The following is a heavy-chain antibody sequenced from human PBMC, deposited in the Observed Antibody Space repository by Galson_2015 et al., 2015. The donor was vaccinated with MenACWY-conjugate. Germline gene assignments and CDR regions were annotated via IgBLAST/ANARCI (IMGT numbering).Heavy chain of an antibody. CDR2: INPSGGST. D-gene: IGHD6-13*01. Sequence: SVKVSCKASGYTFTSYYMHWVRQAPGQGLEWMGIINPSGGSTSYAQKFQGRITMTRDTSTSTVYMKLSSLRSEDTAVYYCARGRGYGSRSLDWFDPWGQGTLVTVSS. J-gene: IGHJ5*02. CDR1: GYTFTSYY. V-gene: IGHV1-46*01. CDR3: ARGRGYGSRSLDWFDP.